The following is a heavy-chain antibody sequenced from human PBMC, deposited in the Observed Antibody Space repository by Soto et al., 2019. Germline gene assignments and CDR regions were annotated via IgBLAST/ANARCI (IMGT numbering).Heavy chain of an antibody. Sequence: GGSLRLSCVVSGFSFSSSSMHWVRQAPGKGLVWVSRINSDGSSINYADSVKGRFTTSRDNAKNMLYLQMNSLRDEDTALYYCVTGCYGYWGRGTLVTVSS. CDR1: GFSFSSSS. D-gene: IGHD2-2*01. CDR3: VTGCYGY. J-gene: IGHJ4*02. V-gene: IGHV3-74*01. CDR2: INSDGSSI.